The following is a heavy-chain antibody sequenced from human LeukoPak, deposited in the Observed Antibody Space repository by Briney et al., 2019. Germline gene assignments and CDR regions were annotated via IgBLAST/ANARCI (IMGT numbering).Heavy chain of an antibody. CDR1: GGTFSSYT. Sequence: ASVKVSCKASGGTFSSYTISWVRQAPGQGLEWMGGFIPSSGTPNYAQKFQGRVTFTTDESTSTAYMELTSLRSEDTAVYYCARGGTFYRRTLLNYFDYWGQGSLVTVSS. CDR2: FIPSSGTP. CDR3: ARGGTFYRRTLLNYFDY. D-gene: IGHD1-14*01. J-gene: IGHJ4*02. V-gene: IGHV1-69*05.